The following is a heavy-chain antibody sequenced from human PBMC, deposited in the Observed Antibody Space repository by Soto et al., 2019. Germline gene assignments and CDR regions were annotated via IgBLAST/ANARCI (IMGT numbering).Heavy chain of an antibody. CDR2: IYWDDDK. V-gene: IGHV2-5*02. J-gene: IGHJ4*02. CDR1: GFSLSTSGVG. D-gene: IGHD3-3*01. CDR3: AHRLEVVDFWSGYSLEHFDY. Sequence: SGPTLVNPTQTLTLTCTFSGFSLSTSGVGVGWIRQPPGKALEWLALIYWDDDKRYSPSLKSRLTITKDNSKNQVVLTMTNMDPVDTATYYCAHRLEVVDFWSGYSLEHFDYWGQGTLVTVSS.